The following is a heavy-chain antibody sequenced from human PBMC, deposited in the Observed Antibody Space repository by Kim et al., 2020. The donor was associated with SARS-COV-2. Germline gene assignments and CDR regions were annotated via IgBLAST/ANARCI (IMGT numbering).Heavy chain of an antibody. D-gene: IGHD3-10*01. CDR3: ARRRTHRGWFDP. V-gene: IGHV4-34*01. Sequence: NDNPCLESRVTISVDTSKNQFTLKLSSVTAADTAVYYCARRRTHRGWFDPWGQGTLVTVSS. J-gene: IGHJ5*02.